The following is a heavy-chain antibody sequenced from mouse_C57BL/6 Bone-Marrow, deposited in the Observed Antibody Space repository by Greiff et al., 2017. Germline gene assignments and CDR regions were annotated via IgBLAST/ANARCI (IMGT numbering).Heavy chain of an antibody. Sequence: VQLQQPGAELVKPGASVKLSCKASGYTFTSYWMHWVKQRPGQGLEWIGMIHPNSGSTNYNEKFKSKATLTVDKSSSTAYMQLSSLTSEDSAVYYCARRKTGTSYWYFDVWGTGTTVTVSS. J-gene: IGHJ1*03. CDR2: IHPNSGST. CDR1: GYTFTSYW. V-gene: IGHV1-64*01. D-gene: IGHD4-1*01. CDR3: ARRKTGTSYWYFDV.